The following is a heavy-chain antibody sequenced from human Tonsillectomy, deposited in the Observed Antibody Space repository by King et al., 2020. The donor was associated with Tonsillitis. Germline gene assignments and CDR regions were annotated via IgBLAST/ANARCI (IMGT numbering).Heavy chain of an antibody. D-gene: IGHD3-10*01. CDR3: ARGRVYGSGSYLDYYYYMDV. Sequence: VQLQQWGAGLLKPSETLSLTCALYGGSFRGYYWSWIRQPPGKGLEWSGEIDHSGSTNYNSSLKSRVTISVDTSKNQFSLKLTSVTAADTAVYYCARGRVYGSGSYLDYYYYMDVWGKGTTVTVSS. CDR2: IDHSGST. J-gene: IGHJ6*03. V-gene: IGHV4-34*01. CDR1: GGSFRGYY.